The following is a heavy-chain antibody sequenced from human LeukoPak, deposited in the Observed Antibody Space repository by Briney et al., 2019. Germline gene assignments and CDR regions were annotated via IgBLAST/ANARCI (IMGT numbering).Heavy chain of an antibody. J-gene: IGHJ4*02. D-gene: IGHD5-24*01. CDR2: IDTSGST. Sequence: SETLSLTCTVSGGSISAGTSYWSWIRQPAGKGLEWIGRIDTSGSTNYNPSLKSRLNISLDTSKHHFSLKLTSVTAADTATYYCARHRRDGSPTQDWGQGILVTVSS. V-gene: IGHV4-61*02. CDR3: ARHRRDGSPTQD. CDR1: GGSISAGTSY.